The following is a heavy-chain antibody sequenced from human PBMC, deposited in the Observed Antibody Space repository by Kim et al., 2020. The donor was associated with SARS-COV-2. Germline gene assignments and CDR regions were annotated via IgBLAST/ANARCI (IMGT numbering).Heavy chain of an antibody. CDR1: GFTFRSFR. D-gene: IGHD3-10*01. CDR2: IKQDGSEK. J-gene: IGHJ6*02. V-gene: IGHV3-7*01. Sequence: GGSLRLSCAASGFTFRSFRMNWVRQAPGKGLEWVANIKQDGSEKYYVDSVKGRFTVSRDNAKNSLYLHMNSLRAEDTAVYYCARDLTMVRRVLYFGIEVCGPGATVTVSS. CDR3: ARDLTMVRRVLYFGIEV.